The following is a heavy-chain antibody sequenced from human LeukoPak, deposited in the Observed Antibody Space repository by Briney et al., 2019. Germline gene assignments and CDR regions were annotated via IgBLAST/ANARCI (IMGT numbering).Heavy chain of an antibody. CDR2: VNRDGSET. CDR3: ARNNGMDV. J-gene: IGHJ6*02. CDR1: GFTFSSYW. Sequence: GGSLRLSCAASGFTFSSYWMNWARQAPGRGPEWVANVNRDGSETYYLDSVKGRFTISKDNAKNSLYLQMNSLRAEDTALYHCARNNGMDVWGQGTTVIVSS. V-gene: IGHV3-7*03.